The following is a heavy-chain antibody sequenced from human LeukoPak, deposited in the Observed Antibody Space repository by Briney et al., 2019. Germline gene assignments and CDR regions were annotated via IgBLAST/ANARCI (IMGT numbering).Heavy chain of an antibody. CDR1: GFSFNTHW. J-gene: IGHJ3*02. D-gene: IGHD4-23*01. Sequence: GGSLRLSCEASGFSFNTHWMYWVRQAPGKGLEWVANIKQDGSKIHYVDSVKGRFTISRDNAENSLYLHMNSLRAEDTAVYYCVGGDSFDIWGQGTMVTVSS. CDR3: VGGDSFDI. V-gene: IGHV3-7*01. CDR2: IKQDGSKI.